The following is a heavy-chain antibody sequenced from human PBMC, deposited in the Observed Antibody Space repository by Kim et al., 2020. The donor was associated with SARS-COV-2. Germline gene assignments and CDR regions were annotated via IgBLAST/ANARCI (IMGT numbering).Heavy chain of an antibody. J-gene: IGHJ4*02. CDR2: INPNSGGT. V-gene: IGHV1-2*06. D-gene: IGHD2-2*01. CDR3: ARDMTTRVAPAATYFDY. Sequence: ASVKVSCKASGYTFTGYYMHWVRQAPGQGLEWMGRINPNSGGTNYAQKFQGRVTMTRDTSISTAYMELSRLRSDDTAVYYCARDMTTRVAPAATYFDYWGQGTLVTVSS. CDR1: GYTFTGYY.